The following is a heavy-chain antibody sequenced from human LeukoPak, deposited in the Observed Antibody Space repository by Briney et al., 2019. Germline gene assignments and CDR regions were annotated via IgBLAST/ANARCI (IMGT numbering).Heavy chain of an antibody. Sequence: GGSLRLSCAASGFTFSSYGMHWVRQAPGKGLEWVAFIRYDGSNKYYADSVKGRFAISRDNSKNTLYLQMNSLRAEDTAVYYCAKGAYYYDSSGSNWFDPWGQGTLVTVSS. CDR2: IRYDGSNK. V-gene: IGHV3-30*02. D-gene: IGHD3-22*01. J-gene: IGHJ5*02. CDR1: GFTFSSYG. CDR3: AKGAYYYDSSGSNWFDP.